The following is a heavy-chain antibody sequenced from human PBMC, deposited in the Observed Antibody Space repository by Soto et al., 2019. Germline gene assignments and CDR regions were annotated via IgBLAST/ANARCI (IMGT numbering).Heavy chain of an antibody. CDR2: LSPNGGST. CDR1: GFTFSSFG. J-gene: IGHJ4*02. CDR3: AKSKDSTIFGVVIYYFDT. D-gene: IGHD3-3*01. V-gene: IGHV3-23*01. Sequence: PGGSLRLSCAASGFTFSSFGMNWVRQAPGKGLEWVSSLSPNGGSTYYAESVKGRFTISRDNAKNTLFLQMDSLRAEDTAVYFCAKSKDSTIFGVVIYYFDTWGQGALVTVYS.